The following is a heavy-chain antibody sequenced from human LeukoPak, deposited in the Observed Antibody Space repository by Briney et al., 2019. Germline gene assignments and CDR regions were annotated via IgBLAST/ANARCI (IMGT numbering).Heavy chain of an antibody. CDR3: ARHSITGWFNP. Sequence: TSETLSLTCTVSGGSISSNNYYWGWIRQPPGKGLEWIGSIYYSGSTYYNPSLKSRVTISVDTSKNQFSLKLSSVTAADTAVYYCARHSITGWFNPWGQGTLVTVSS. CDR2: IYYSGST. D-gene: IGHD5-24*01. J-gene: IGHJ5*02. CDR1: GGSISSNNYY. V-gene: IGHV4-39*01.